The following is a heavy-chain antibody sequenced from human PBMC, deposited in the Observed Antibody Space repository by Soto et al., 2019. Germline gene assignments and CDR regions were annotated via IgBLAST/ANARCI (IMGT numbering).Heavy chain of an antibody. CDR2: INHSGST. CDR3: AIAWIQLWTVDY. D-gene: IGHD5-18*01. CDR1: GGSFSSSY. J-gene: IGHJ4*02. Sequence: PSETLSLTCAVYGGSFSSSYWSWIRQPPGKGLEWMGEINHSGSTNYNPSLKSRVTISVDTSKNQFSLKRSSVTAADTGVYYCAIAWIQLWTVDYWGQGTLVTVSS. V-gene: IGHV4-34*01.